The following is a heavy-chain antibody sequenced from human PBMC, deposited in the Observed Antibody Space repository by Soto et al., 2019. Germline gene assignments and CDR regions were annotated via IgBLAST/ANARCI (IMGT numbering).Heavy chain of an antibody. J-gene: IGHJ3*01. V-gene: IGHV1-46*01. Sequence: ASVKVSCKASGYTFTSHYMHWVRQAPGQGLEWMGMMNPSGGSTTYAQEFQGRVTMTRDTSTSTVYMEVTSLRSEDTAVYYCARALFEVHNAFNVWGQGTMVTVSS. CDR1: GYTFTSHY. CDR2: MNPSGGST. CDR3: ARALFEVHNAFNV. D-gene: IGHD3-10*01.